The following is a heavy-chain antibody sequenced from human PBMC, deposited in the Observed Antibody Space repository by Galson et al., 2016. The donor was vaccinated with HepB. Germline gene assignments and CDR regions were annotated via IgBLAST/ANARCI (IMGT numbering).Heavy chain of an antibody. CDR1: GFTFSGYW. J-gene: IGHJ4*02. D-gene: IGHD6-13*01. CDR2: IKQDGSEK. CDR3: TRTISATAGID. V-gene: IGHV3-7*04. Sequence: SLRLSCAASGFTFSGYWMSWVRQAPGKGLEWLANIKQDGSEKYYVDSVRGRFTISRDNAMNSLYLHMSSLRAEDTALYYCTRTISATAGIDWGQGTPVTVSS.